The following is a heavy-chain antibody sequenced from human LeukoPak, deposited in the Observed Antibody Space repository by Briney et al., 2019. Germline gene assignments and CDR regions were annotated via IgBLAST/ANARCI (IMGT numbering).Heavy chain of an antibody. D-gene: IGHD2-15*01. V-gene: IGHV3-23*01. J-gene: IGHJ6*03. CDR3: AKNGDRGAYCTGGTCYPYFYYYMDV. CDR2: ISGSGGST. Sequence: GGSLRLSCAASGFTFSSYAMSWVRQAPGKGLEWVSAISGSGGSTYYADSVKGRFTISRDNSKDTLYLQMNSLRAEDTAIYYCAKNGDRGAYCTGGTCYPYFYYYMDVWGKGTTVTI. CDR1: GFTFSSYA.